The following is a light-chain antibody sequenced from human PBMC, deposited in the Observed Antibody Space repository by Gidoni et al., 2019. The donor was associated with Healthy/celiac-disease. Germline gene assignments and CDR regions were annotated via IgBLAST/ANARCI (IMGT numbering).Light chain of an antibody. V-gene: IGLV2-23*02. CDR3: CSYAGSSTLV. CDR2: EVS. Sequence: QSALTQHASVSGSPGQSITISCTGTSRDVGSYNLVSWYQQYTGKAPKLMIYEVSKRPSGVSNRFSGSKSGNTASLTISGLQAEDEADYYCCSYAGSSTLVFGGGTKLTVL. CDR1: SRDVGSYNL. J-gene: IGLJ2*01.